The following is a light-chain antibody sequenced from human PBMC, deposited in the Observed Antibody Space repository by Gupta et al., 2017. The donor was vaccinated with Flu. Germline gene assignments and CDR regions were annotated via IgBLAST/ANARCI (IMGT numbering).Light chain of an antibody. CDR2: KAS. CDR3: QQYNSYSRT. V-gene: IGKV1-5*03. CDR1: QSISSW. J-gene: IGKJ1*01. Sequence: DIQMTQSPSTLSASVGDRVTITCRASQSISSWLAWYQQKPGKAAKLLIYKASSLESGVPSRFSGSGSGTEFTLTISGLQPDDFATYYCQQYNSYSRTFGQGTKVEIK.